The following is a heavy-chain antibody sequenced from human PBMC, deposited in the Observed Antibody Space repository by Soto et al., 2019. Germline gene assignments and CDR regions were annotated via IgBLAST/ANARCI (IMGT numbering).Heavy chain of an antibody. V-gene: IGHV1-18*04. CDR3: ARDSTNDYGDYWLDS. J-gene: IGHJ5*01. D-gene: IGHD4-17*01. Sequence: QVQLVQSGAEVKKPGASVKVSCKASGYTFTNYGISWVRQAPGQGLEWMGWISAYNGHLKNAQNFQDRVTMTTDTSATTAYMELRSLRSDDTAVYYCARDSTNDYGDYWLDSWGQGTLVTVSS. CDR1: GYTFTNYG. CDR2: ISAYNGHL.